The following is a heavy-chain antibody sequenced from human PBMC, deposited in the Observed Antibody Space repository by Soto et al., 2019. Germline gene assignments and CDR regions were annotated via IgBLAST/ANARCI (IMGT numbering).Heavy chain of an antibody. CDR1: GFTFSSYG. D-gene: IGHD3-22*01. J-gene: IGHJ3*02. CDR3: ARDQFTMIVVCGAAFDI. V-gene: IGHV3-33*01. Sequence: QVQLVESGGGVVQPGRSLRLSCAASGFTFSSYGMHWVRQAPGKGLEWVADIWYDGSNKYYADSVKGRFTISRDNSKNTLYLQMNSLRAEDTAVYYCARDQFTMIVVCGAAFDIWGQGTMVTVSS. CDR2: IWYDGSNK.